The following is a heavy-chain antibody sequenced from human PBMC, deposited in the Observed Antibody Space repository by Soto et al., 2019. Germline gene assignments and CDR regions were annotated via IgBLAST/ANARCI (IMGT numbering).Heavy chain of an antibody. D-gene: IGHD2-2*01. J-gene: IGHJ4*02. Sequence: QVQLVESGGSVVQPGESLRLSCAASGFTFNNHGMHWVRQAPGKGLEWVAVISYDGSNKYYADSMRGRLTISRDNSKNTLYLQMHSLRPEDTAVYYCASWSGRSSTSFFSGPFDYWGQGTLVTASS. V-gene: IGHV3-30*03. CDR3: ASWSGRSSTSFFSGPFDY. CDR1: GFTFNNHG. CDR2: ISYDGSNK.